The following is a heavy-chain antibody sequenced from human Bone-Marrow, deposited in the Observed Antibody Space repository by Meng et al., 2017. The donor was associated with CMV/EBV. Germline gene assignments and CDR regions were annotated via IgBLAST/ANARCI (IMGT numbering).Heavy chain of an antibody. Sequence: GESLKISCAASGFTFSSYSMNWVRQAPGKGLEWVSYISSSSSTIYYADSVRGRFTVSRDNAKNSLYLQMNSLRAEDTAVYYCARGAAIVVVPPTTYVDYWGQGTLVTVSS. CDR2: ISSSSSTI. V-gene: IGHV3-48*04. J-gene: IGHJ4*02. D-gene: IGHD2-2*01. CDR3: ARGAAIVVVPPTTYVDY. CDR1: GFTFSSYS.